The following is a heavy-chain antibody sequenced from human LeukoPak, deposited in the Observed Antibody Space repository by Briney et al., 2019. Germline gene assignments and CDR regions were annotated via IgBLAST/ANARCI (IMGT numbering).Heavy chain of an antibody. CDR2: INPNSGDT. Sequence: GASVKVSCKASGYTLTGYYMHWVRQAPGQGLEWMGWINPNSGDTNYAQKFQGRVTMTRDTSISTAYMELSRLRSDDTAVYYCARGDNWNGNYYYGMDVWGQGTTVTVSS. J-gene: IGHJ6*02. D-gene: IGHD1-20*01. V-gene: IGHV1-2*02. CDR1: GYTLTGYY. CDR3: ARGDNWNGNYYYGMDV.